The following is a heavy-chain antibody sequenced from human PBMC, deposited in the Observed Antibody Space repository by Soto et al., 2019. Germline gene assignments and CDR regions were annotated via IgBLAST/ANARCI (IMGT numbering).Heavy chain of an antibody. CDR3: AREGYCSGGSCYVDDAFDI. D-gene: IGHD2-15*01. V-gene: IGHV4-34*01. CDR2: INHSGST. CDR1: GGSFSGYY. Sequence: QVQLQQWGAGLLKPSETLSLTCAVYGGSFSGYYWSWIRQPPGKGLEWIGEINHSGSTNYNPSLKSRVTISVDTSKNQFSLKLSSVTAADTAVYYCAREGYCSGGSCYVDDAFDIWGQGTKVTVSS. J-gene: IGHJ3*02.